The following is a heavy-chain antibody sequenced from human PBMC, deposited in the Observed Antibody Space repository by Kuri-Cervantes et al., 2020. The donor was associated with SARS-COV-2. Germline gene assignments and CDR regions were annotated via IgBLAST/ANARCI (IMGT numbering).Heavy chain of an antibody. CDR3: ARERASGWAGDFDY. J-gene: IGHJ4*02. D-gene: IGHD1-26*01. CDR2: IIPIFGTA. V-gene: IGHV1-69*05. CDR1: GGTFSSYA. Sequence: GGSLRLSCKASGGTFSSYAISWVRQAPGQGLEWMGGIIPIFGTANYAQKFQGRVTITTDESASTAHMELSSPRSEDTAVYYCARERASGWAGDFDYWGQGTLVTVSS.